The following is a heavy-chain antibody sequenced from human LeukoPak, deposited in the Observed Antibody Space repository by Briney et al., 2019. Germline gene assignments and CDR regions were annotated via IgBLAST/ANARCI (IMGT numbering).Heavy chain of an antibody. V-gene: IGHV4-34*01. CDR3: ARERYDSSGSDY. J-gene: IGHJ4*02. CDR1: GGSFSGYY. Sequence: SETLSLTCAVYGGSFSGYYWSWIRQPPGKGLEWIGEINHSGSTNYNPSLKSRVTISVDTSKNQFSLKLSSATAADTAVYYCARERYDSSGSDYWGQGTLVTVSS. CDR2: INHSGST. D-gene: IGHD3-22*01.